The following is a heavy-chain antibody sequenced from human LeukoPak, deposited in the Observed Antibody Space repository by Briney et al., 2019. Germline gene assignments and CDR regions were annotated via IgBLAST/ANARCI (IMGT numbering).Heavy chain of an antibody. D-gene: IGHD6-13*01. V-gene: IGHV3-74*01. J-gene: IGHJ4*02. CDR1: GFMLSSTW. CDR3: VRGSPGYSSSWHAY. Sequence: GGSLRLSCAASGFMLSSTWMHWVRQAPGKGLVWVSRINSDATSTSYADSVRGRFTISRDDAKNTMYPQMNSLRAEDTAMYYCVRGSPGYSSSWHAYWGQGTLVTVSS. CDR2: INSDATST.